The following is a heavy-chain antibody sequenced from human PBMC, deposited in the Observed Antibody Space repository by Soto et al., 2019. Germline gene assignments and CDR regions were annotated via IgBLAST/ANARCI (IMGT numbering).Heavy chain of an antibody. J-gene: IGHJ4*02. Sequence: EVQLVESGGGLVQPGGSLRLSCAASGFTFGDHYMDWVRQAPGKGLEWVGRIRNKANSYTTEYAASVKGRVTISRDESKSLLNLQMNSLITEDTAVYYCTRAGIGARAYYFDYWGQGTLVTVSS. V-gene: IGHV3-72*01. CDR1: GFTFGDHY. CDR3: TRAGIGARAYYFDY. D-gene: IGHD5-12*01. CDR2: IRNKANSYTT.